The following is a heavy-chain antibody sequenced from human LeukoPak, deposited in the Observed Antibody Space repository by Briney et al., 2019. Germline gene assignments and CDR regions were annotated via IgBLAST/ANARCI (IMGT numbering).Heavy chain of an antibody. V-gene: IGHV3-53*01. CDR3: AREPGGTYYYDSSGYYDY. J-gene: IGHJ4*02. Sequence: PGGSLRLSCAASGFTVRSNYMSWVRQAPGKGLEWVSVIYSGGSTYYADSVKGRFTISRDNSKNTLYLQMNSLRAEDTAVYYCAREPGGTYYYDSSGYYDYWGQGTLVTVSS. CDR1: GFTVRSNY. D-gene: IGHD3-22*01. CDR2: IYSGGST.